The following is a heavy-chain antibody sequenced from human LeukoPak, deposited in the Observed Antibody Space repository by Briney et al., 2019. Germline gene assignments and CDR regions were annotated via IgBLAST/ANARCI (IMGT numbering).Heavy chain of an antibody. Sequence: PGGSLRLSCAASGFTFSNAWMSWVRQAPGKGREWGGRFKSKTDGGTTASPAPVKGRFTISRDDSKNTLYLQMNSLKTAHTAVYYCTTDDDLYYDSSGYKNWGQGTLVTVSS. CDR2: FKSKTDGGTT. D-gene: IGHD3-22*01. CDR1: GFTFSNAW. J-gene: IGHJ4*02. V-gene: IGHV3-15*01. CDR3: TTDDDLYYDSSGYKN.